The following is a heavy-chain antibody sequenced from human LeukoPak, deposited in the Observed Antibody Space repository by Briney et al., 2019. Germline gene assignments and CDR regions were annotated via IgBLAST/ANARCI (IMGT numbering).Heavy chain of an antibody. V-gene: IGHV4-34*01. CDR2: INHSGST. Sequence: PSETLSLTCAVYGGSFSGYYWSWIRQPPGKGLEGIGEINHSGSTNYNPSLKSRVTISVDTSKNQFSLKLSSVTAADTAVYYCARGPFRMATITSYFDYWGQGTLVTVSS. CDR3: ARGPFRMATITSYFDY. D-gene: IGHD5-24*01. CDR1: GGSFSGYY. J-gene: IGHJ4*02.